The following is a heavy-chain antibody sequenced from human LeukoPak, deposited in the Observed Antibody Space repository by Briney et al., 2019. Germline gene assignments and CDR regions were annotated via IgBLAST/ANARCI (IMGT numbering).Heavy chain of an antibody. Sequence: GESLKISCKGSGYSFTSYWNGWVRQMPGKGLEWIGIIYPGDSDTRYSPSFQGQVTISADKSISTAYQQWSSLKASDTAMYYCARRSYAHGRGGSLTFDYWGQGTLVTVSS. J-gene: IGHJ4*02. CDR1: GYSFTSYW. CDR3: ARRSYAHGRGGSLTFDY. V-gene: IGHV5-51*01. D-gene: IGHD3-16*01. CDR2: IYPGDSDT.